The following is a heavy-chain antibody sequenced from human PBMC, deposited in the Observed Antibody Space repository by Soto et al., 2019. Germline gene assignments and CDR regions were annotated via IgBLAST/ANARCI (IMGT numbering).Heavy chain of an antibody. V-gene: IGHV2-70*11. CDR2: IDWDDDK. Sequence: SGPTLVNPTQTLTLTCTFSGFSLSTSGMCVSWIRQPPGKALEWLARIDWDDDKYYSTSLKTRLTISKDTSKNQVVLTMTNMDPVDTATYYCARSDKDYYDSSGHPSGEAFDIWGQGTMVTVSS. J-gene: IGHJ3*02. CDR3: ARSDKDYYDSSGHPSGEAFDI. D-gene: IGHD3-22*01. CDR1: GFSLSTSGMC.